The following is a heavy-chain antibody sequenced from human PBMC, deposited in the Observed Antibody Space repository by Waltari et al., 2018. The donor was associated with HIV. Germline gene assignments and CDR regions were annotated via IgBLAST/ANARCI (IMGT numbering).Heavy chain of an antibody. CDR1: GFTFSSYA. CDR2: ISGSGGST. J-gene: IGHJ5*02. V-gene: IGHV3-23*01. CDR3: AKDAKITIFGVVIMGPFDP. D-gene: IGHD3-3*01. Sequence: EVQLLESGGGLVQPGGSLRLSCAASGFTFSSYAMSWVRQAPGKGLEWVSAISGSGGSTYDADSVKGRFTISRDNSKNTLYLQMNSLRAEDTAVYYCAKDAKITIFGVVIMGPFDPWGQGTLVTVSS.